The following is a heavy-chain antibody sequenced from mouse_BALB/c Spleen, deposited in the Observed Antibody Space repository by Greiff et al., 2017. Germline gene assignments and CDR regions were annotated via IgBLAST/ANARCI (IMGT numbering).Heavy chain of an antibody. Sequence: EVQLVESGPGLVKPSQSLSLTCTVTGYSITSDYAWNWIRQFPGNKLEWMGYISYSGSTSYNPSLKSRISITRDTSKNQFFLQLNSVTTEDTATYYCARSAYRYDDEYAMDYWGQGSSVTVSS. CDR1: GYSITSDYA. V-gene: IGHV3-2*02. CDR2: ISYSGST. J-gene: IGHJ4*01. CDR3: ARSAYRYDDEYAMDY. D-gene: IGHD2-14*01.